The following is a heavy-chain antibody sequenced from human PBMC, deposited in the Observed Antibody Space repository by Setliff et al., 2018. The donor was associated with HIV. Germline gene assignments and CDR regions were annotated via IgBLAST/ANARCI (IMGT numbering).Heavy chain of an antibody. CDR3: ARVVDRDYDFWSAYEY. Sequence: ASVKVSCKSSGYTFTAHHIHWVRQAPGQGPEWMGWIIPKSGEKSYAERFRGRVTMTRDTSRSTAYMELSWLTSDDTAVYYCARVVDRDYDFWSAYEYWGQGTMVTVSS. CDR2: IIPKSGEK. D-gene: IGHD3-3*01. J-gene: IGHJ4*02. CDR1: GYTFTAHH. V-gene: IGHV1-2*02.